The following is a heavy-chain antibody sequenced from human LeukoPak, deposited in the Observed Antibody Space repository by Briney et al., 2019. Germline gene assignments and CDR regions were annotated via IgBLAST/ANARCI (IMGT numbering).Heavy chain of an antibody. D-gene: IGHD3-10*01. CDR2: INPSGGST. CDR3: ARGKWFGEAYYYYYYGMDV. Sequence: ASVKVSCKASGYTFTSYYMHWVRQAPGQGLEWMGIINPSGGSTSCAQKFQGRVTMTRDTSTSTVYMELSSLRSEDTAVYYCARGKWFGEAYYYYYYGMDVWGQGTTVTVSS. CDR1: GYTFTSYY. V-gene: IGHV1-46*01. J-gene: IGHJ6*02.